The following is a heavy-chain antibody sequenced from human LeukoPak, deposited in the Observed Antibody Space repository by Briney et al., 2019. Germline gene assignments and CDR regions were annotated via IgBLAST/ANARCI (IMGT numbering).Heavy chain of an antibody. D-gene: IGHD3-10*01. Sequence: PGGSLRLSCAASGFTFSSYGMHWVRQAPGKGLEWVAVISYDGSNKYYADSVKGRFTISRDNSKNTLYLQMNSLRAEDTAVYYCAKTSGVRGTRFDYWGQGTLVTVSS. V-gene: IGHV3-30*18. CDR2: ISYDGSNK. CDR1: GFTFSSYG. J-gene: IGHJ4*02. CDR3: AKTSGVRGTRFDY.